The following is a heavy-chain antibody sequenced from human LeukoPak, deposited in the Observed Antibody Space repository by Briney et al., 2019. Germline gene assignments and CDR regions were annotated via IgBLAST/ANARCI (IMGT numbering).Heavy chain of an antibody. CDR3: AKGDYYDSSGYPVDFDY. J-gene: IGHJ4*02. CDR1: GYTFTSYY. V-gene: IGHV1-46*01. Sequence: ASVKVSCKASGYTFTSYYMHWVRQAPGQGLEWMGIINPSGGSTSYAQKFQGRVTMTRDTSTSTVYMELSSLRAEDTAVYYCAKGDYYDSSGYPVDFDYWGQGTLVTVSS. D-gene: IGHD3-22*01. CDR2: INPSGGST.